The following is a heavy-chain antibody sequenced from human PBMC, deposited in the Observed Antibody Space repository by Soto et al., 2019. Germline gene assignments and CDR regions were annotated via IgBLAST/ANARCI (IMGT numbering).Heavy chain of an antibody. CDR3: TTRIQLWAYYYYYGMDV. J-gene: IGHJ6*02. Sequence: EVQLVESGGGLVKPGGSLRLSCAASGFTFSNAWMSWVRQAPGKGLEWVGRIKSKTDGGTTDYAAPVKGRFTISRDDSKSTLYLQMNSLKTEDTAVYYCTTRIQLWAYYYYYGMDVWGQGTTVTVSS. V-gene: IGHV3-15*01. CDR2: IKSKTDGGTT. CDR1: GFTFSNAW. D-gene: IGHD5-18*01.